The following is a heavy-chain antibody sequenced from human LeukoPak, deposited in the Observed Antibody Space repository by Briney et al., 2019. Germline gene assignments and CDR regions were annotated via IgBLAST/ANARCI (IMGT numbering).Heavy chain of an antibody. V-gene: IGHV4-59*01. CDR2: IHYSGTT. Sequence: PSETLSLTCTVSGASISGYYWSWIRQPPGKGLEWIGYIHYSGTTNSHPSLKRRVTISVDTSKNQFSLYLRSVTAADTAVYYCARDLGSGWPYWYFDLWGRGTLVTVSS. D-gene: IGHD6-19*01. CDR3: ARDLGSGWPYWYFDL. J-gene: IGHJ2*01. CDR1: GASISGYY.